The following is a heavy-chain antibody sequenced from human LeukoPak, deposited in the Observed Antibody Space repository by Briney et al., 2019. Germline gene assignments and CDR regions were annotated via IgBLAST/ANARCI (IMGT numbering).Heavy chain of an antibody. CDR3: ATRKNSGSYFLYYYMDV. J-gene: IGHJ6*03. D-gene: IGHD1-26*01. V-gene: IGHV4-39*01. Sequence: SETLSLTCTVSGGSLSSSSYYWGWIRQPPGKGLESNGRIDYSGRTYYNPSLKSRATISVNTAKTQFFLKISSVTAAAPAVNYCATRKNSGSYFLYYYMDVWGKGTTVTISS. CDR1: GGSLSSSSYY. CDR2: IDYSGRT.